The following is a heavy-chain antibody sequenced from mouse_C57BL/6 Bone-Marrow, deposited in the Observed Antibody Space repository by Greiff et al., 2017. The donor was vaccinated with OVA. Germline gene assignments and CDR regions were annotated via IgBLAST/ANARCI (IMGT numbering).Heavy chain of an antibody. CDR1: GYSITSGYY. J-gene: IGHJ1*03. V-gene: IGHV3-6*01. CDR3: ARVDGYYHWYFDV. D-gene: IGHD2-3*01. CDR2: ISYDGSN. Sequence: DVKLVESGPGLVKPSQSLSLTCSVTGYSITSGYYWNWIRQFPGNKLEWMGYISYDGSNNYNPSLKNRISITRDTSKNQFFLKLNSVTTEDTATYYCARVDGYYHWYFDVWGTGTTVTVSS.